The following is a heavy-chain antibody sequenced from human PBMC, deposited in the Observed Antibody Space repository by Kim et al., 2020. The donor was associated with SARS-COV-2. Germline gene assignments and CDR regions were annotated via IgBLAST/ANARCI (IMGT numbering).Heavy chain of an antibody. CDR1: GGSISSSNW. CDR3: ASLYDRVYCSGGSCQYGMDV. J-gene: IGHJ6*02. D-gene: IGHD2-15*01. Sequence: SETLSLTCAVSGGSISSSNWWSWVRQPPGKGLEWIGEIYHSGSTNYNPSLKSRVTISVDKSKNQFSLKLSSVTAADTAVYYCASLYDRVYCSGGSCQYGMDVWGQGTTVTVSS. V-gene: IGHV4-4*02. CDR2: IYHSGST.